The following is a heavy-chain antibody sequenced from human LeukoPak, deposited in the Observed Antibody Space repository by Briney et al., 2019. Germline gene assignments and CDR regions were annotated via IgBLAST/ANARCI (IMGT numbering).Heavy chain of an antibody. Sequence: GASVKVSCKASGYTFTSYYIHWVRQAPGQGLEWMGIINPSGGGTGYAQKFQGRVTMTRDTSTSTVYMELSSLRSEDTAVYYCAREYGDRRNWFDPWGQGTLVTVSS. V-gene: IGHV1-46*01. CDR2: INPSGGGT. CDR3: AREYGDRRNWFDP. J-gene: IGHJ5*02. CDR1: GYTFTSYY. D-gene: IGHD4-17*01.